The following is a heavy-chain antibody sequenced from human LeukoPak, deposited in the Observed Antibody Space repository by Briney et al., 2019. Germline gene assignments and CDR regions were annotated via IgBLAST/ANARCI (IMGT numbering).Heavy chain of an antibody. CDR2: ISAFNGYT. CDR3: ARAKRYYYDSSGSQSFYFDY. Sequence: ASVKVSCKASGYTFTSFGISWVRQAPGQGLEWMGWISAFNGYTNYAQKLQGRVCMTTDTSTGTAYMELRSLRSDDTAVYYCARAKRYYYDSSGSQSFYFDYWGQGTLVTVSS. J-gene: IGHJ4*02. CDR1: GYTFTSFG. V-gene: IGHV1-18*01. D-gene: IGHD3-22*01.